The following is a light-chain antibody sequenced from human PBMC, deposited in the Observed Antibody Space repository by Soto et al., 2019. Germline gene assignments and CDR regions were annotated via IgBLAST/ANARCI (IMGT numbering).Light chain of an antibody. CDR1: ESVSSS. Sequence: EIVMTQSPATLSVSPGERVTLSCRASESVSSSIAWYQQRTGQAPRLLIYGASTRATGIPARFSGSGSGTEFTLTISSLRSEDFAFYYCKKYNKWRTSGQGTKVEIK. CDR3: KKYNKWRT. J-gene: IGKJ1*01. CDR2: GAS. V-gene: IGKV3-15*01.